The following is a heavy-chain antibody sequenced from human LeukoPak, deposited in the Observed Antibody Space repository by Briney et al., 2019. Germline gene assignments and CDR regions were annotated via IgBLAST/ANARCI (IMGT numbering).Heavy chain of an antibody. D-gene: IGHD2-21*01. CDR3: ARGLCGGDCYDY. V-gene: IGHV3-23*01. CDR2: ISGSGGGT. J-gene: IGHJ4*02. CDR1: GFTFTTYA. Sequence: GGSLRLSCAASGFTFTTYAMSWVRQAPGKGLEWVSTISGSGGGTYYADSVKGRFTISRDNSKNTLYLQMNSLRAEDTAVYYCARGLCGGDCYDYWGQGTLVTVSS.